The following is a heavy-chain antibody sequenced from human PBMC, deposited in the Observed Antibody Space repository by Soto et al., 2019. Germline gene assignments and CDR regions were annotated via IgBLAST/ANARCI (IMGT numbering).Heavy chain of an antibody. Sequence: PGGSLRLSCAASGFTFDGYAMHWVRQAPGKGLEWVSGISWNSGSIGYADSVKGRFTISRDNAKNSLYLQMNSLRAEDTALYYCAKDSVAGIDWGQGTLVTVSS. J-gene: IGHJ4*02. CDR1: GFTFDGYA. CDR2: ISWNSGSI. V-gene: IGHV3-9*01. CDR3: AKDSVAGID. D-gene: IGHD6-19*01.